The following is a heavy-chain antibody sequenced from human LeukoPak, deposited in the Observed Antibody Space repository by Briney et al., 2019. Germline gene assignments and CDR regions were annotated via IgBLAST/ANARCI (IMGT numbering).Heavy chain of an antibody. CDR1: GYTFTSYY. V-gene: IGHV1-2*02. CDR3: ARAHLIDYGDSRIDY. J-gene: IGHJ4*02. Sequence: GASVKVSCKASGYTFTSYYMHWVRQAPGQGLEWMGWINPNSGGTNYAQKFQGRVTMTRDTSISTAYMELSRLRSDDTAVYYCARAHLIDYGDSRIDYWGQGTLVTVSS. CDR2: INPNSGGT. D-gene: IGHD4-17*01.